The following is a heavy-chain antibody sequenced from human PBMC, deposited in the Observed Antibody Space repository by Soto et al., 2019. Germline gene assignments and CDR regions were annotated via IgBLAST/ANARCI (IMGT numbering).Heavy chain of an antibody. D-gene: IGHD6-13*01. J-gene: IGHJ6*02. Sequence: GASVKVSCKASGYTFTRYAMHWVRQAPGQRLEWMGWINAGNGSTKYSQKFQGRVTITRDTSASTAYMELSSLRSEDTAVYYCASSNIAAAPYGMDVWGQGTTVTVSS. CDR1: GYTFTRYA. CDR3: ASSNIAAAPYGMDV. V-gene: IGHV1-3*01. CDR2: INAGNGST.